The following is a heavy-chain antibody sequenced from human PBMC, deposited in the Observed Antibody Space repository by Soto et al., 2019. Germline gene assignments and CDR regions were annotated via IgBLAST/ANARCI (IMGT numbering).Heavy chain of an antibody. CDR1: GGTFSSYA. D-gene: IGHD6-19*01. J-gene: IGHJ4*02. V-gene: IGHV1-69*12. CDR2: IIPIFGTA. Sequence: QVQLVQSGAEVKKPGSSVKVSCKASGGTFSSYAISWVRQAPGQVLEWMGGIIPIFGTANYAQKFQGRVTITADESTSTAYMELSSLRSEDTAVYYCARINSSGWYEAIDYWGQGTLVTVSS. CDR3: ARINSSGWYEAIDY.